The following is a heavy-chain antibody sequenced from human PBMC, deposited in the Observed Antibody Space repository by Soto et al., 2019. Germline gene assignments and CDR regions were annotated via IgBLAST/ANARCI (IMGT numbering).Heavy chain of an antibody. CDR3: AREGRITIFGVGNDAFDI. Sequence: ASVKVSCKASGYTYTSYAMHWVRQAPGQRLEWMGWINAGNGNTKYSQKFQGRVTITRDTSASTAYMELSSLRSEDTAVYYCAREGRITIFGVGNDAFDIWGQGTRVAVSS. V-gene: IGHV1-3*01. CDR2: INAGNGNT. D-gene: IGHD3-3*01. J-gene: IGHJ3*02. CDR1: GYTYTSYA.